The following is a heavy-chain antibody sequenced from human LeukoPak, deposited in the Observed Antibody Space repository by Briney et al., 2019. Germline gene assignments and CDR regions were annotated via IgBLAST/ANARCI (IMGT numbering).Heavy chain of an antibody. D-gene: IGHD2-2*01. CDR2: ISAYNGNT. Sequence: ASVKVSCKASGYTFTSNYIHWVRQAPGQGLEWMGWISAYNGNTNYAQKLQGRVTMTTDTSTSTAYMELRSLRSDDTAVYYCARVKCSSTSCYWIPDYYYGMDVWGQGTTVTVSS. V-gene: IGHV1-18*04. CDR3: ARVKCSSTSCYWIPDYYYGMDV. J-gene: IGHJ6*02. CDR1: GYTFTSNY.